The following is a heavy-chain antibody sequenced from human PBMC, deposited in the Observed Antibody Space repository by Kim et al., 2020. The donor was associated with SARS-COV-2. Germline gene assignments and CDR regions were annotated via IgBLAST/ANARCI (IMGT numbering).Heavy chain of an antibody. CDR2: ISSSGEGT. J-gene: IGHJ1*01. Sequence: GGSLRLSCAASGFTFSTYDMSWVRQAPGKGLEWVSAISSSGEGTFYADSVKGRFTISRDNSRDTLYLQLNNLRAEDTAVYYCAKWGFCSGGRCTQYFQHWGRGTPVSVSS. CDR3: AKWGFCSGGRCTQYFQH. CDR1: GFTFSTYD. V-gene: IGHV3-23*01. D-gene: IGHD2-15*01.